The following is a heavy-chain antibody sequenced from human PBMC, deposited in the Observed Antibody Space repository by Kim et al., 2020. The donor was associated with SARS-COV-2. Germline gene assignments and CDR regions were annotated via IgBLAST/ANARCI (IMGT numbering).Heavy chain of an antibody. Sequence: GGSLGLSCAASGFTFSSYGMHWVRQAPGKGLEWVAVISYDGSNKYYADSVKGRFTISRDNSKNTLYLQMNSLRAEDTAVYYCAKDVRFYWYFDLWGRGTL. V-gene: IGHV3-30*18. CDR2: ISYDGSNK. D-gene: IGHD3-10*02. CDR1: GFTFSSYG. CDR3: AKDVRFYWYFDL. J-gene: IGHJ2*01.